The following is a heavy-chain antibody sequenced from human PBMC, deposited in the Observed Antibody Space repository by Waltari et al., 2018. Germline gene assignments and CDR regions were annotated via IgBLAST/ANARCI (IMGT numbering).Heavy chain of an antibody. D-gene: IGHD1-26*01. CDR3: ARVNSQTSRAFDI. CDR2: IYYSGST. Sequence: QVQLQESGPGLVKPSQTLSLTCTVSGGSIRSGDYYWTWIRQPPGKGLEWIGYIYYSGSTYYNPSLKSRVTISVDTSKNQFSLKLSSVTAADTAVYYCARVNSQTSRAFDIWGQGTMVTVSS. J-gene: IGHJ3*02. CDR1: GGSIRSGDYY. V-gene: IGHV4-30-4*08.